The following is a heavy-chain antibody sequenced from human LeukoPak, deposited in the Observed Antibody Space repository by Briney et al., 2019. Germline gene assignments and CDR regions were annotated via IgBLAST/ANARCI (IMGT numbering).Heavy chain of an antibody. V-gene: IGHV4-59*08. Sequence: SETLSLTCTVSGGSISSYHWSWIRQPPGKGLEWIGYIYYSGSTNYNPSLKSRVTISVDTSKNQFSLKLSSVTAADTAVYYCARTGRAWLRFDYWGQGTLVTVSS. CDR3: ARTGRAWLRFDY. D-gene: IGHD5-12*01. J-gene: IGHJ4*02. CDR1: GGSISSYH. CDR2: IYYSGST.